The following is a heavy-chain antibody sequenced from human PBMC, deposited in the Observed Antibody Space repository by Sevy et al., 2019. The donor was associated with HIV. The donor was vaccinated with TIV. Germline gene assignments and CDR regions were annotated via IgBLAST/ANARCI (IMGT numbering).Heavy chain of an antibody. J-gene: IGHJ4*02. Sequence: SETLSLTCTVSGGSISSGDYYWSWIRQPPGKGLERIVYIYYSGSTYYNPSLKSRVTISVNTSKNQFSLKLSSLTATDTAVYYCARDSRGYSGYDLGRFDYWGQGTLVTVSS. CDR1: GGSISSGDYY. D-gene: IGHD5-12*01. CDR2: IYYSGST. CDR3: ARDSRGYSGYDLGRFDY. V-gene: IGHV4-30-4*01.